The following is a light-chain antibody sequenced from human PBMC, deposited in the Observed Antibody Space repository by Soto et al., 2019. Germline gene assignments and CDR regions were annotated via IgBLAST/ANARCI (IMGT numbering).Light chain of an antibody. Sequence: DIQITQSPATLSASVGDRVTITCRASQTITRWLTWYQQTPGKAPRLLIYEASTLQSGVPSRFSGSGSGTEFALTISGLQPDDFASYYCQQYNSYPITPGQGTRLEI. CDR1: QTITRW. CDR3: QQYNSYPIT. CDR2: EAS. V-gene: IGKV1-5*01. J-gene: IGKJ5*01.